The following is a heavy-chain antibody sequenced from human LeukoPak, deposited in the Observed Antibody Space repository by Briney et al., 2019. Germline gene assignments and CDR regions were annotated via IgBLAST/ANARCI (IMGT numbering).Heavy chain of an antibody. V-gene: IGHV3-23*01. CDR1: GFTFSSYA. CDR2: ISGSGGST. Sequence: GGSLRLSCAASGFTFSSYAMSWVRQAPGKGLEWVSAISGSGGSTYYADSVKGRFTLSRDNTKNTLYLQMNSLRAEDTAVYYCAKERGDSSGYYYGPHDYWGQGTLVTVSS. D-gene: IGHD3-22*01. J-gene: IGHJ4*02. CDR3: AKERGDSSGYYYGPHDY.